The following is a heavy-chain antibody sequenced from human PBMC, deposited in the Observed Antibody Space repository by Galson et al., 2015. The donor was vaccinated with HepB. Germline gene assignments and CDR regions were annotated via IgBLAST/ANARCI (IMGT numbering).Heavy chain of an antibody. CDR2: INPSGGST. CDR1: GYTFTSYY. Sequence: SVKVSCKASGYTFTSYYMHWVRQAPGQGLEWMGIINPSGGSTSYAQKFQGRVTMTRDTSTSTVYMELSSLRSEDTAVYYCARDSGQLCFGEPDPPLPDYWGQGTLVTVSS. J-gene: IGHJ4*02. V-gene: IGHV1-46*01. CDR3: ARDSGQLCFGEPDPPLPDY. D-gene: IGHD3-10*01.